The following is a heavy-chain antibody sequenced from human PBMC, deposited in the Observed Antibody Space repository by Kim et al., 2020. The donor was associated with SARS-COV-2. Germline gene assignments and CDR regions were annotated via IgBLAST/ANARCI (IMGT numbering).Heavy chain of an antibody. V-gene: IGHV4-39*01. CDR3: ARRDVSSSWYN. CDR1: GGSISSSSYY. J-gene: IGHJ4*02. CDR2: IYYSGST. D-gene: IGHD6-13*01. Sequence: SETLSLTCTVSGGSISSSSYYWGWIRQPPGKGLEWIGSIYYSGSTYYNPSLKSRVTISVDTSKNQFSLKLSSVTAADTAVYYCARRDVSSSWYNWGQGTLVTVSS.